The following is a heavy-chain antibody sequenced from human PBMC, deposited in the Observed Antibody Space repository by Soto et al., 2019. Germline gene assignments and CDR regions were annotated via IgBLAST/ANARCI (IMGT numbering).Heavy chain of an antibody. J-gene: IGHJ6*02. CDR2: IYYSGST. V-gene: IGHV4-59*01. Sequence: PSETLSLTCTVSGGSISSYYWSWIRQPPGKGLERIGYIYYSGSTNYNPSLKSRVTISVDTSKNQFSLKLSSVTAADTAVYYCARGFRDTAMVTAPDYYYYGMDVWGQGTTVTVSS. CDR3: ARGFRDTAMVTAPDYYYYGMDV. D-gene: IGHD5-18*01. CDR1: GGSISSYY.